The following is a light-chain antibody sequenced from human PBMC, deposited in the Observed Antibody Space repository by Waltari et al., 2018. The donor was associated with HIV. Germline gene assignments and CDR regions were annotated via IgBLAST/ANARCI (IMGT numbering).Light chain of an antibody. CDR3: CSYAGSYTFEG. Sequence: QSALTQPRSVSGSPGQSVTISCTGTSSDVGGYNYVSWYQQHPGKAPKRVIYDVSKRPSGVPDRFSGSKSGNPASLTISGLQAEDEADYYCCSYAGSYTFEGFGGGTKLTVL. J-gene: IGLJ3*02. V-gene: IGLV2-11*01. CDR2: DVS. CDR1: SSDVGGYNY.